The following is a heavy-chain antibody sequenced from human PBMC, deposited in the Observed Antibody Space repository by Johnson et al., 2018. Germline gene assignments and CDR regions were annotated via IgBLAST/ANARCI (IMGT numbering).Heavy chain of an antibody. CDR3: ARAPGMTAAPYYMDV. Sequence: QVQLQESGSGLVKPSQTLSPTCEVSGGFISSGGYAWSWIRQPPGKGLEWIGYIYHSGTTYYNPSLKSRVTISVDTSKNQFSLMPSSVTAADTALYYCARAPGMTAAPYYMDVWGKGTTVTVSS. J-gene: IGHJ6*03. V-gene: IGHV4-30-2*01. D-gene: IGHD2-21*02. CDR1: GGFISSGGYA. CDR2: IYHSGTT.